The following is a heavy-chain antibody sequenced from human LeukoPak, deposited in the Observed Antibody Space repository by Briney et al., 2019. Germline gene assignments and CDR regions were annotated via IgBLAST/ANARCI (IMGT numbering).Heavy chain of an antibody. Sequence: ASVKVSCKASGYTFTSYGISWVRQAPGQGLEWMGWISAYNGNANYAQKFQGRVTMTTDTSSSTAYMELRSLRSDDTAVYYCARDIGGATSPGDAFDIWGQGTMVTVSS. CDR2: ISAYNGNA. D-gene: IGHD1-26*01. CDR3: ARDIGGATSPGDAFDI. J-gene: IGHJ3*02. V-gene: IGHV1-18*01. CDR1: GYTFTSYG.